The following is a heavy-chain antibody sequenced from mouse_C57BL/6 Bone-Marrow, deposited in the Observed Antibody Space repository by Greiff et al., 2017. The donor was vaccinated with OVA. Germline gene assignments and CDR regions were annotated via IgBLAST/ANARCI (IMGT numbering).Heavy chain of an antibody. J-gene: IGHJ2*01. V-gene: IGHV1-63*01. Sequence: VQLVQSGAELVRPGTSVKMSCKASGYTFTNYWIGWAKQRPGHGLEWIGDIYPGGGYTNYNAKFKGKATMTADKSSSTAYMQFSSLTSEDSAIYYCARRNYYGSSSFDYWGQGTTLTVSA. CDR1: GYTFTNYW. CDR2: IYPGGGYT. D-gene: IGHD1-1*01. CDR3: ARRNYYGSSSFDY.